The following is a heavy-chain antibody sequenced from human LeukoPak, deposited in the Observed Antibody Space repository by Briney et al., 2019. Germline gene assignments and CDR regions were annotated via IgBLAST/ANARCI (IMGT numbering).Heavy chain of an antibody. V-gene: IGHV4-34*01. J-gene: IGHJ4*02. Sequence: SETLSLTCAVYGGSFSVYYWSWIRQPPGKRLEWIGEIKHSGSTNYNPSLKSRVTISVDTSKNQFSLKLSSVTAADTAVYYCARGGGTGRPPYYFDYWGQGTLVTVSS. CDR1: GGSFSVYY. CDR3: ARGGGTGRPPYYFDY. CDR2: IKHSGST. D-gene: IGHD3/OR15-3a*01.